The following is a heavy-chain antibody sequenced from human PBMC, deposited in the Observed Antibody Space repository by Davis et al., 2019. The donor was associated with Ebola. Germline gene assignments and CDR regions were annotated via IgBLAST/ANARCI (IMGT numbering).Heavy chain of an antibody. J-gene: IGHJ5*02. CDR3: AREPPHWGHSGSYLS. Sequence: GESLKISCAASGFTFSSYGMHWVRQAPGKGLEWVVNIKQDGSEKYYVDSVKGRFTISRDNAKNSLYLQMNSLRAEDTAVYYCAREPPHWGHSGSYLSWGQGTLVTVSS. D-gene: IGHD1-26*01. CDR2: IKQDGSEK. CDR1: GFTFSSYG. V-gene: IGHV3-7*01.